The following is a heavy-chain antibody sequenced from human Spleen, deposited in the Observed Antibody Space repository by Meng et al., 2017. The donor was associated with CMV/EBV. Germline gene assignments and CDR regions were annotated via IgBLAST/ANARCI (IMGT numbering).Heavy chain of an antibody. CDR3: ARGAYMGLYYYGMDV. V-gene: IGHV3-7*01. CDR1: GFIFSRYW. Sequence: GESLKISCAASGFIFSRYWMSWVRQAPGKGLEWVANIKQDGSEKYYVDSVRGRFTISRDNAKNSLYLQMNSLRPEGTAVYYCARGAYMGLYYYGMDVWGQGTTVTVSS. CDR2: IKQDGSEK. D-gene: IGHD1-1*01. J-gene: IGHJ6*02.